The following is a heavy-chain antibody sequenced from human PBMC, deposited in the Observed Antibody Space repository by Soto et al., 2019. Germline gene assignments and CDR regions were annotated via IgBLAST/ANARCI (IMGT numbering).Heavy chain of an antibody. CDR1: GGSISSYY. D-gene: IGHD4-17*01. J-gene: IGHJ6*02. CDR3: ARGTTVTTYGVDYYYGMDV. CDR2: IYYSGST. Sequence: SETLSLTCTVSGGSISSYYWSWIRQPPGKGLEWIGYIYYSGSTNYNPSLKSRVTISVDTSKNQFPLKLSSVTAADTAVYYCARGTTVTTYGVDYYYGMDVWGQGTTVTVSS. V-gene: IGHV4-59*01.